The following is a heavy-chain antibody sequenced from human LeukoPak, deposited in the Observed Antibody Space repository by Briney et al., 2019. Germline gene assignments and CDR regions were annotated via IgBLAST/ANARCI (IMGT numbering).Heavy chain of an antibody. CDR1: GYTFTDYF. V-gene: IGHV1-2*02. J-gene: IGHJ6*03. Sequence: ASVKVSRKASGYTFTDYFMHWVRQAPGQGLEWMGWINPNSGGTNYAQKFQGRVTMTRDTSISTAYMELSRLRSDDTAVYYCARGGIPVHYYYIDVWGKGTTVTISS. CDR2: INPNSGGT. D-gene: IGHD1-14*01. CDR3: ARGGIPVHYYYIDV.